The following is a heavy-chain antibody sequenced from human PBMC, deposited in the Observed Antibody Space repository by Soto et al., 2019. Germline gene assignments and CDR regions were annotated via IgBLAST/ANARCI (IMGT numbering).Heavy chain of an antibody. Sequence: PSETLSLTCAVSGGSISSGGYYWSWIRQHPAKGLEWIGYIYYSGTTYYNPSLKSRVSISVDTSKNQFSLKLSSVTAADTAVYYCSGWYPFYYYYGMDVWGQGTTVTVSS. CDR3: SGWYPFYYYYGMDV. CDR2: IYYSGTT. CDR1: GGSISSGGYY. J-gene: IGHJ6*02. D-gene: IGHD6-19*01. V-gene: IGHV4-31*09.